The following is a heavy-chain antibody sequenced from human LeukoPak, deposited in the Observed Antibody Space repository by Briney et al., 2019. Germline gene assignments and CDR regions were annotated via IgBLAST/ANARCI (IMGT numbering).Heavy chain of an antibody. D-gene: IGHD5-24*01. Sequence: PGGSLRLSCAASGFTFSSYTGYWVRQAPGKGLEYVSAISNNGDNTYYANSVKGRFTISRDNSKNTLYLEMGSLRAEDMAVYYCARENARDGFNFWGQGTLVTVSS. J-gene: IGHJ4*02. V-gene: IGHV3-64*01. CDR1: GFTFSSYT. CDR2: ISNNGDNT. CDR3: ARENARDGFNF.